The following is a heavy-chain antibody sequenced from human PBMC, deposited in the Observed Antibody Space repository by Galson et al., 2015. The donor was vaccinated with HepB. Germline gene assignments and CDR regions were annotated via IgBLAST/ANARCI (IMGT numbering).Heavy chain of an antibody. V-gene: IGHV3-66*02. CDR1: GFTVSSNY. J-gene: IGHJ4*02. Sequence: SLRLSCAASGFTVSSNYMSWVRQAPGKGLEWVSVIYSGGSTYYADSVKGRFTISRDNSKNTLYLQMNSLRAEDTAVYYCARDKEELLWFGNWGQGTLVTVSS. D-gene: IGHD3-10*01. CDR2: IYSGGST. CDR3: ARDKEELLWFGN.